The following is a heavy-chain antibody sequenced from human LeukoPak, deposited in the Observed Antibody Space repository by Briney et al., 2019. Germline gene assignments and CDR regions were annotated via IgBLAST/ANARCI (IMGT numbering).Heavy chain of an antibody. CDR3: ARDAIDSNYFDF. V-gene: IGHV4-31*03. CDR2: IHYSGST. J-gene: IGHJ4*02. Sequence: SETLSLTCTVSGGSISSGGYYWSWIRQHPGKGLEWIGYIHYSGSTYYNPSLNSRVTISVDRSPNHFSLKVSSVTAADTAVYYCARDAIDSNYFDFWARGPWSPSPQ. D-gene: IGHD4-11*01. CDR1: GGSISSGGYY.